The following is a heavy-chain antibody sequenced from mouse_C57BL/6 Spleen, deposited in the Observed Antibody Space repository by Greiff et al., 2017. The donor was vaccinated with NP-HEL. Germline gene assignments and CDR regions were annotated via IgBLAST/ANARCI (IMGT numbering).Heavy chain of an antibody. CDR2: ISYDGSN. Sequence: EVQLVESGPGLVKPSQSLSLTCSVTGYSITSGYYWNWIRQFPGNKLEWMGYISYDGSNNYNPSLKNRISITRDTSKNQFFLKLNSVTTEDTATYYCARDPLSFADWGQGTLVTVSA. CDR1: GYSITSGYY. V-gene: IGHV3-6*01. D-gene: IGHD6-1*01. CDR3: ARDPLSFAD. J-gene: IGHJ3*01.